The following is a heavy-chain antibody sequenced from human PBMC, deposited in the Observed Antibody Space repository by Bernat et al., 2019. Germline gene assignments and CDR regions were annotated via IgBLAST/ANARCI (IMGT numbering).Heavy chain of an antibody. CDR2: ISYDGSNK. CDR3: AKIVGGYDACDI. CDR1: GFTFSSYG. J-gene: IGHJ3*02. D-gene: IGHD1-26*01. Sequence: QVQLVESGGGVVQPGRSLRLSCAASGFTFSSYGMHWVRQAPGKGLEWVAVISYDGSNKYYADSVKGRFTISRDNSKNTLYLQMNSLRAEDTAVYYCAKIVGGYDACDIWGQGTMVTVSS. V-gene: IGHV3-30*18.